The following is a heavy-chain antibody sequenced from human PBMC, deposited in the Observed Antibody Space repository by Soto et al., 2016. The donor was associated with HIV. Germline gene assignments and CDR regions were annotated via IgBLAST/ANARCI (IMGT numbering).Heavy chain of an antibody. D-gene: IGHD3-10*01. Sequence: QVYLVQSGREVKDPGASVKLSCKASGYTFTNYGIVWVRQAPGHGLEWVGWISALSYKTNAAQNLRDRLTMTTDTSTGTGYMELRSLRSDDTGVYFCARGNFDPYGGPGGADSYYYMDVWGAGTTVTVSS. CDR3: ARGNFDPYGGPGGADSYYYMDV. J-gene: IGHJ6*03. CDR1: GYTFTNYG. CDR2: ISALSYKT. V-gene: IGHV1-18*01.